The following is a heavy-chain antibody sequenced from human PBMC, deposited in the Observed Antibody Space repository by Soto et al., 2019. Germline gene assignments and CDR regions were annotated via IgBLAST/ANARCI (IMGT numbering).Heavy chain of an antibody. CDR1: GYTFTSYA. Sequence: QVQLVQSGAEVKNPGASVKISCKASGYTFTSYAIHWVRQAPGQRLEWMGWINCGNGNTKYSEKFQDRVTITRDTTATTANLDVSSLRSEDTAVYYCARGSEPAYSSWYVNGDFWGQGTLITVSS. CDR3: ARGSEPAYSSWYVNGDF. V-gene: IGHV1-3*01. J-gene: IGHJ4*02. CDR2: INCGNGNT. D-gene: IGHD6-13*01.